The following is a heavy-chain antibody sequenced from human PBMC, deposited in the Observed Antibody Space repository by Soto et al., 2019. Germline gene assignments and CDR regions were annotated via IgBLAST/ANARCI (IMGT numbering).Heavy chain of an antibody. CDR3: ATTPDFDY. Sequence: GESLKISCKASGSIFTSSWIGWVRQKPGKGLKWMGIIDPGDSDTRYSPSFQGEVTISADKSISTAYLQWSSLKASDTAMYYCATTPDFDYWGQGTLVTVSS. CDR2: IDPGDSDT. V-gene: IGHV5-51*01. J-gene: IGHJ4*02. CDR1: GSIFTSSW.